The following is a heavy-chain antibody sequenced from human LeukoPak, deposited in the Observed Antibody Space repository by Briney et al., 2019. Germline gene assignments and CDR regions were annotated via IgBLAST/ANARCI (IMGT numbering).Heavy chain of an antibody. V-gene: IGHV1-18*01. J-gene: IGHJ3*02. CDR2: ISAYNGVT. CDR1: GSPFTTYV. CDR3: ATGPKYYYDSSGYYGI. Sequence: ASVKLSCTASGSPFTTYVISWVRQAPSQRLRWMGWISAYNGVTNSAQKSPGRVTMTTDTSTSTAYMELRSLRSDGTAVYYCATGPKYYYDSSGYYGIGGQGTMVTVSS. D-gene: IGHD3-22*01.